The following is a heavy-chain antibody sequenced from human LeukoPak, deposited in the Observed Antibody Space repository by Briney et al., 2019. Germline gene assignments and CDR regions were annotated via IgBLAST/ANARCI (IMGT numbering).Heavy chain of an antibody. D-gene: IGHD5-12*01. CDR3: ARSFSGYDLKNYFDY. J-gene: IGHJ4*02. CDR2: ISSSSSYI. Sequence: PGGSLRLSCAASGFTFSSYSMNWVRQAPGKGLEWVSSISSSSSYIYYADSVKGRFTISRDNAKNSLYLQMNSLRAEDTAVYYCARSFSGYDLKNYFDYWGQGTLVTVSS. CDR1: GFTFSSYS. V-gene: IGHV3-21*01.